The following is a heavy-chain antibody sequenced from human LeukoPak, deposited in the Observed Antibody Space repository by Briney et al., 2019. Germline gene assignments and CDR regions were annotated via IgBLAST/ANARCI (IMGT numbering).Heavy chain of an antibody. J-gene: IGHJ4*02. D-gene: IGHD6-13*01. CDR1: GGSISSGDYY. CDR3: ARESVGSSWFLDY. CDR2: IYYSGST. Sequence: PSETLSLTCTVSGGSISSGDYYWSWIRQPPGKGLEWIGYIYYSGSTYYNPSLKSRVTISVDTSKNQFSLKLSSVTAADTAVYYCARESVGSSWFLDYWGQGTLVTVSS. V-gene: IGHV4-30-4*01.